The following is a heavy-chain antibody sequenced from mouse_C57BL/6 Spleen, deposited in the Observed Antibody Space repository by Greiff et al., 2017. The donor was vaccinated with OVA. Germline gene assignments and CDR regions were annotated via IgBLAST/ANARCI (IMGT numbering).Heavy chain of an antibody. CDR1: GFTFTDYY. D-gene: IGHD1-1*01. J-gene: IGHJ1*03. Sequence: EVKLMESGGGLVQPGGSLSLSCAASGFTFTDYYMSWVRQPPGKALEWLGFIRNKANGYTTEYSASVKGRFTISRDNSQSILYLQMNALRAEDSATYYCARYHYYGSSPSYWYFDVWGTGTTVTVSS. CDR2: IRNKANGYTT. V-gene: IGHV7-3*01. CDR3: ARYHYYGSSPSYWYFDV.